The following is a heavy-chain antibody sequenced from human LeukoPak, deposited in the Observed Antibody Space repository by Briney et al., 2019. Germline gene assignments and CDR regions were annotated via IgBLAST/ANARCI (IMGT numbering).Heavy chain of an antibody. CDR3: AREVVAAIYYYMDV. J-gene: IGHJ6*03. V-gene: IGHV3-11*04. D-gene: IGHD2-15*01. CDR1: GFTFSDYY. CDR2: ISSSGSTI. Sequence: GGSLRLSCAASGFTFSDYYMSWIRQAPGKGLEWVSYISSSGSTIYYADSVKGRFTISRDNAKNSLYLQMNSLRAEDTAVYYCAREVVAAIYYYMDVWGKGTTVTISS.